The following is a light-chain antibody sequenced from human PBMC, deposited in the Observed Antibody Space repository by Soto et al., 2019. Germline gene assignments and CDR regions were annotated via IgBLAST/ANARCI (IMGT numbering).Light chain of an antibody. J-gene: IGLJ3*02. V-gene: IGLV2-11*01. CDR3: CLYSTRNSV. Sequence: QSALTQPRSVSGSPGQSVAISCTATSSDVGGFDFVSWYQQHPGKAPKLVIYDVSKRPSGVPDRFSGSRSGATASLTISGQEDEDEADYYCCLYSTRNSVFGGGTKLTVL. CDR2: DVS. CDR1: SSDVGGFDF.